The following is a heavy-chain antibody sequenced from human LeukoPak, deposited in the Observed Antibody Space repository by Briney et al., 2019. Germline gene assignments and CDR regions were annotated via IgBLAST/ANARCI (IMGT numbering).Heavy chain of an antibody. Sequence: ASVKDSCKAFGYTFTSYYMHWVRQAAGQGLEWMGWINPHSGDTNYEHKFQGRVTMTRDTSISIAYMELSNLKSDDTAVYYCTREGGASYGYAYHWGQGTLVTVSS. V-gene: IGHV1-2*07. CDR1: GYTFTSYY. CDR2: INPHSGDT. J-gene: IGHJ5*02. D-gene: IGHD5-18*01. CDR3: TREGGASYGYAYH.